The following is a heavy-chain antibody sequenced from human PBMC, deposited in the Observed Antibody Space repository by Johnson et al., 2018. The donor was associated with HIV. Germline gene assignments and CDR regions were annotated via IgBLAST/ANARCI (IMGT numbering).Heavy chain of an antibody. CDR3: AKERSGSYSGADAFDI. V-gene: IGHV3-66*01. Sequence: VQLVESGGGVVQPGRSLRLSCAVSGFTVSSNYMSWVRRAPGKGLEWVSVIYSGGSTYYADSVNRRFPISRDNSKNTLYLQMNSLRAEDTAVYYCAKERSGSYSGADAFDIWGQGTMVTVSS. J-gene: IGHJ3*02. D-gene: IGHD1-26*01. CDR1: GFTVSSNY. CDR2: IYSGGST.